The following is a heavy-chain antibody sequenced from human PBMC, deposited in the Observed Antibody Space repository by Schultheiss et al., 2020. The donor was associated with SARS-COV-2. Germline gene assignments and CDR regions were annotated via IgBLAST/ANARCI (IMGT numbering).Heavy chain of an antibody. CDR2: ISSSGSTI. D-gene: IGHD7-27*01. CDR1: GFTFSSYS. CDR3: ARDLLGNYYYGMDV. V-gene: IGHV3-48*04. J-gene: IGHJ6*02. Sequence: GGSLRLSCAASGFTFSSYSMNWVRQAPGKGLEWVSYISSSGSTIYYADSVKGRFTISRDNAKNSLYLQMNSLRAEDTAVYYCARDLLGNYYYGMDVWGQGTTVTVSS.